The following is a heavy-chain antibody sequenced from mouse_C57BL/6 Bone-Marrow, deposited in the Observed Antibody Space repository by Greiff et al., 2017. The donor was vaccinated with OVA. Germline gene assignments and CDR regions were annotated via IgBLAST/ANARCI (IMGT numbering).Heavy chain of an antibody. J-gene: IGHJ2*01. CDR3: ARNEEVDFGY. V-gene: IGHV5-17*01. CDR1: GFTFSDYG. CDR2: ISSGSSTI. Sequence: EVQRVESGGGLVKPGGSLKLSCAASGFTFSDYGMHWVRQAPEKGLEWVAYISSGSSTIYYADTVKGRFTISRDNAKNTLFLQMTRLGSEDTAMYYCARNEEVDFGYWGQGTTLTVSS.